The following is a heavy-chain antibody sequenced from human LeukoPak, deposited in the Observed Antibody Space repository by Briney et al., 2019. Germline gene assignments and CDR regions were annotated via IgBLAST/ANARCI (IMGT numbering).Heavy chain of an antibody. J-gene: IGHJ5*02. Sequence: SETLSLACAVYGGSFSGYYWSWIRQPPGKGLEWIGEINHIGSTNYNPSLKSRVTISVDTSKNQFSLKLSSVTAADTAVYYCARSHYFDSSGSLNNWFDPWGQGTLVTVSS. V-gene: IGHV4-34*01. CDR3: ARSHYFDSSGSLNNWFDP. D-gene: IGHD3-22*01. CDR1: GGSFSGYY. CDR2: INHIGST.